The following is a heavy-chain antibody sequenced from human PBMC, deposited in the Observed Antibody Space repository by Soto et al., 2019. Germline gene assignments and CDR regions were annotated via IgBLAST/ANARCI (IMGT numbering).Heavy chain of an antibody. CDR1: GFTFSSYA. Sequence: EVQLLESGGGLVQPGGSLRLSCAASGFTFSSYAMSWVRQAPGKGLEWVSAISGSGGSTYYADSVKGRFTISRDNAKNKMNLQMHSLRAGDTAVYVCAKDAGIAVAGTVLGYFDYWGQGTLVTVSS. CDR2: ISGSGGST. V-gene: IGHV3-23*01. J-gene: IGHJ4*02. D-gene: IGHD6-19*01. CDR3: AKDAGIAVAGTVLGYFDY.